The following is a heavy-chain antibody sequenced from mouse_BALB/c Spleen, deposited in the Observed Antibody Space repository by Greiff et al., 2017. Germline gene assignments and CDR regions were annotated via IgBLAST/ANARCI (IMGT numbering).Heavy chain of an antibody. V-gene: IGHV5-17*02. CDR2: ISSGSSTI. CDR3: ARYGTGILFDY. Sequence: EVKLVESGGGLVQPGGSRKLSCAASGFTFSSFGMHWVRQAPEKGLEWVAYISSGSSTIYYADTVKGRFTISRDNPKNTLFLQMTSLRSEDTAMYYCARYGTGILFDYWGQGTTLTVSS. J-gene: IGHJ2*01. D-gene: IGHD4-1*01. CDR1: GFTFSSFG.